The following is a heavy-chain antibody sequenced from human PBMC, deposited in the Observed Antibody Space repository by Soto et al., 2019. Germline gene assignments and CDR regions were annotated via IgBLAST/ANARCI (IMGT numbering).Heavy chain of an antibody. J-gene: IGHJ6*02. CDR2: IIPIFGTA. CDR1: GGTFSSYA. Sequence: GASVKVSCKASGGTFSSYAISWVRQAPGQGLEWMGGIIPIFGTANYAQKFQGRVTITADESTSTAYMELSSLRSEDTAVYYCARRRYDILTGYYIAYYYYGMDVWGQGTTVTSP. V-gene: IGHV1-69*13. CDR3: ARRRYDILTGYYIAYYYYGMDV. D-gene: IGHD3-9*01.